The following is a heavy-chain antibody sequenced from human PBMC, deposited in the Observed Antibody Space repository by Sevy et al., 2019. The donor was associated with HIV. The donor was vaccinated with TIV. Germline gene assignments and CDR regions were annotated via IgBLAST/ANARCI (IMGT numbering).Heavy chain of an antibody. D-gene: IGHD3-10*02. V-gene: IGHV3-23*01. CDR1: GFTFSNYA. Sequence: GGSLRLSCAASGFTFSNYAMGWVRQAPGKGPEWVSTISTSSSSTYYADSVKGRFTISRDNSRNTLYLQMNSLRVEDTALYYCAKDRVFAFFDSWGQGTLVTVSS. J-gene: IGHJ4*02. CDR3: AKDRVFAFFDS. CDR2: ISTSSSST.